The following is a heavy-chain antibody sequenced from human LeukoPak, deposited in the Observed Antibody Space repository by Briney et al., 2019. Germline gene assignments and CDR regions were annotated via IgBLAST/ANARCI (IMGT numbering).Heavy chain of an antibody. Sequence: SETLSLTCTVSGGSISSSSYYWGWIRQPPGKGLEWIGSIYYSGSTYYNPSLKSRVTISVDTSKNQFSLKLSSVTAADTAVYYCARRQGDSSGSYDAFDIWGQGTMVTVSS. V-gene: IGHV4-39*07. CDR1: GGSISSSSYY. J-gene: IGHJ3*02. CDR2: IYYSGST. D-gene: IGHD3-22*01. CDR3: ARRQGDSSGSYDAFDI.